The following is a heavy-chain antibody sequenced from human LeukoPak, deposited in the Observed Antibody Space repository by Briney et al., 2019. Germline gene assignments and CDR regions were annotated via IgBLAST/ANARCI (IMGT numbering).Heavy chain of an antibody. Sequence: ASVKVSCKASGYTFTGYYMHWVRQAPGQGLEWMGWINPNSGGTNYAQKFQGRVTMTRDTSISTAYMELSRLRSDDTAVYYCARWWRIGYGDYGYFDYWGQGTLVTVSP. V-gene: IGHV1-2*02. J-gene: IGHJ4*02. CDR2: INPNSGGT. CDR1: GYTFTGYY. D-gene: IGHD4-17*01. CDR3: ARWWRIGYGDYGYFDY.